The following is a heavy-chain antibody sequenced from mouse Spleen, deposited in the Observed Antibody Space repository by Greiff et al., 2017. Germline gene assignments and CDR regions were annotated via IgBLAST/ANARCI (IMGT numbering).Heavy chain of an antibody. CDR3: ARGKDDNDGSTESYFDY. CDR1: GYTFTDYY. V-gene: IGHV1-26*01. Sequence: EVQLQQSGPELVKPGASVKMSCKASGYTFTDYYMNWVKQRPGKSLEWIGDINPNTGGTSYNQKFKGKATLTVDTSSSTAYMQLRSLTSEDSAVYYCARGKDDNDGSTESYFDYWGQGTTLTVSS. J-gene: IGHJ2*01. CDR2: INPNTGGT. D-gene: IGHD1-1*02.